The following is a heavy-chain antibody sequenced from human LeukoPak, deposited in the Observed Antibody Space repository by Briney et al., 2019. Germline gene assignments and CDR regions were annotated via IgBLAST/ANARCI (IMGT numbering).Heavy chain of an antibody. J-gene: IGHJ6*02. Sequence: SVTVSCKASGGTFSSYAISWVRQAPGQGLEWMGGIIPIFGTANYAQKFQGRVTITADESTSTAYMELSSLRSEDTAVYYCARLSIFGVVIKNYYGMDVWGQGTTVTVSS. V-gene: IGHV1-69*01. CDR1: GGTFSSYA. D-gene: IGHD3-3*01. CDR2: IIPIFGTA. CDR3: ARLSIFGVVIKNYYGMDV.